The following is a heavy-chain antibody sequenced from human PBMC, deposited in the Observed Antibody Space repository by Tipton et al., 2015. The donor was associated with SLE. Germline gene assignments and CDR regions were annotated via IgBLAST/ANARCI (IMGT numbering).Heavy chain of an antibody. CDR1: GGSISSSSSYY. J-gene: IGHJ6*02. CDR3: ARARGEDQWPYYYYYGMDV. Sequence: GLVKPSETLSLTCAVYGGSISSSSSYYWAWIRQPPGKGVEWIGEINHRGSTNYNPSLKSRVTISVDTSKNQFSLKLSSVTAADTAVYYCARARGEDQWPYYYYYGMDVWGQGTTVTVSS. V-gene: IGHV4-39*07. D-gene: IGHD3-10*01. CDR2: INHRGST.